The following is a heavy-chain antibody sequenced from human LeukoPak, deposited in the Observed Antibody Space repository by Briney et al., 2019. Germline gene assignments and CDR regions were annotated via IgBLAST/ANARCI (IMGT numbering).Heavy chain of an antibody. J-gene: IGHJ4*02. V-gene: IGHV5-51*01. Sequence: PGESLKISCKSSGYTFTTYWIGWVRQMPGKGLEWMGIIHPGDSDTRYSPSFQGQVTISADESISTAYLQWSSLKASDTAIYYCASYYSSSFYYFDYWGQGTLVIVSS. CDR1: GYTFTTYW. CDR2: IHPGDSDT. CDR3: ASYYSSSFYYFDY. D-gene: IGHD6-13*01.